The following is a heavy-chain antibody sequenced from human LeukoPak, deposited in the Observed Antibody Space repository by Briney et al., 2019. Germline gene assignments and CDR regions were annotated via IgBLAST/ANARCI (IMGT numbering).Heavy chain of an antibody. Sequence: ASVKVSCKASGYTFTIYGISWVRQAPGQGLEWMGWISAYNGNTNYAQKLQGRVTMTTDTSTSTAYMELRSLRSDDTAVYYCARLQAQYCSSTSCYLGGDLYYYYYMDVWGKGTTVTVSS. V-gene: IGHV1-18*01. CDR3: ARLQAQYCSSTSCYLGGDLYYYYYMDV. CDR2: ISAYNGNT. CDR1: GYTFTIYG. J-gene: IGHJ6*03. D-gene: IGHD2-2*01.